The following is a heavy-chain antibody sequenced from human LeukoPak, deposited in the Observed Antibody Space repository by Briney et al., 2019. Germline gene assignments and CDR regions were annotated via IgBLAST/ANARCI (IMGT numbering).Heavy chain of an antibody. J-gene: IGHJ4*02. CDR3: ATYGSGSYPAFY. Sequence: ASVKVSCKASGGTFSSYTISWVRQAPGQGLEWMGWISAYNGNTNYAQKLQGRVTMTTDTSTSTAYMELRSLRSDDTAVYYCATYGSGSYPAFYWGQGTLVTVSS. D-gene: IGHD3-10*01. CDR2: ISAYNGNT. CDR1: GGTFSSYT. V-gene: IGHV1-18*01.